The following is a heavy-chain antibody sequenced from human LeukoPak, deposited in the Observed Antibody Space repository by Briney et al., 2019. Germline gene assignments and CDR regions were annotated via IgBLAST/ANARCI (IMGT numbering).Heavy chain of an antibody. CDR3: ARSPQYCGSDCYSDY. CDR2: ISSSSSYI. CDR1: GFTFSSYR. V-gene: IGHV3-21*01. J-gene: IGHJ4*02. D-gene: IGHD2-21*02. Sequence: GGSLRLSCAASGFTFSSYRMNWVRQAQGKGLEWVSYISSSSSYIYYADSVKGRFTISRDNAENSLYLQMNSLRAEDTAVYYYARSPQYCGSDCYSDYWGQGTLVTVSS.